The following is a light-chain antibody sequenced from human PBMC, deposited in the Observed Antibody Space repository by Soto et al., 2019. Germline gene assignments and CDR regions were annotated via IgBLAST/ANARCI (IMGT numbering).Light chain of an antibody. CDR2: KAS. CDR3: QQYNNWPPNT. J-gene: IGKJ2*01. V-gene: IGKV1-5*03. Sequence: DIQMTQSPSTLSASVGDRVTITCRATQSISSWLAWYHQRPGKAPKLLIYKASSLQNGVPSRFSGSGSGTEFTLTISSLQSEDFAVYYCQQYNNWPPNTFGQGTKLEIK. CDR1: QSISSW.